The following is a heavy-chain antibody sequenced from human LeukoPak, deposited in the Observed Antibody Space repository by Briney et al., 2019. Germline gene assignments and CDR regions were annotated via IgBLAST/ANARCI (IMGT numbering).Heavy chain of an antibody. J-gene: IGHJ5*02. CDR1: GGTFSSYA. V-gene: IGHV1-69*05. D-gene: IGHD3-22*01. CDR2: ITPIFGTA. CDR3: ARGGGDYYDSSGYLPRGFDP. Sequence: SVKVSCKASGGTFSSYAISWVRQAPGQGLEWMGGITPIFGTANYAQKFQGRVTITTDESTSTAYMELSSLRSEDTAVYYCARGGGDYYDSSGYLPRGFDPWGQGALVTVSS.